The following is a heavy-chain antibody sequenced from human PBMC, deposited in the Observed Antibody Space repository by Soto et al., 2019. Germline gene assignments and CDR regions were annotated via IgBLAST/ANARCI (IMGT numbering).Heavy chain of an antibody. CDR2: IYDSGNT. J-gene: IGHJ6*02. D-gene: IGHD7-27*01. V-gene: IGHV4-4*03. CDR3: ATCQLGEYYYAMDI. Sequence: PETLSLTCGVSGDSITTYKWWTWVRQTPGKGLEWIGEIYDSGNTRYNPSLKSRVTISKDTSKNELSLKLNSVTVAATAVYYCATCQLGEYYYAMDIWGQGTTVTVSS. CDR1: GDSITTYKW.